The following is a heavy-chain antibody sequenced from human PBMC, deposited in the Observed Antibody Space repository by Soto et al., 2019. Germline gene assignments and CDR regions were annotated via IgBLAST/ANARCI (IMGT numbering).Heavy chain of an antibody. CDR3: ASEAGTHDAFDI. CDR2: IWYDGSSK. D-gene: IGHD6-19*01. CDR1: GFTFSSYG. Sequence: GGSLRLSCAASGFTFSSYGMHWVRQAPGKGLEWVAVIWYDGSSKYYADSVKGRFTISRDNSKNTLYLQMNSLRAEDTAVYYCASEAGTHDAFDIWGQGTMVTVSS. J-gene: IGHJ3*02. V-gene: IGHV3-33*01.